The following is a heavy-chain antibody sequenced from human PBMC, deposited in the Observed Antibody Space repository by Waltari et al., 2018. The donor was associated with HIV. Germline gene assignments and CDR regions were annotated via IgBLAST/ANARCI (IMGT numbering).Heavy chain of an antibody. V-gene: IGHV3-43D*03. D-gene: IGHD2-15*01. CDR2: ITWDCGST. Sequence: EVQLVESGGVVVQPGGSLRLSCAASGFNFDHYAMHWVRQGPGKGLEWVSLITWDCGSTYYADAMKVRFTISRDNSKHSLYLQMNRLRVEDSALYFCAKDRTRYCNEATCPFSLDYWGQGTLVTVSS. CDR1: GFNFDHYA. J-gene: IGHJ4*02. CDR3: AKDRTRYCNEATCPFSLDY.